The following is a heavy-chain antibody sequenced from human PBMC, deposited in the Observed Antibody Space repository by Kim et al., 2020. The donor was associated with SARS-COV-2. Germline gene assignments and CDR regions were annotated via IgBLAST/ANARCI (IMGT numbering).Heavy chain of an antibody. V-gene: IGHV3-7*01. D-gene: IGHD3-9*01. J-gene: IGHJ4*02. CDR3: AKTIGGADINFDY. Sequence: YVDSVNGRFTISRDNAKNSLFLQMNSLRAEDTGVYYCAKTIGGADINFDYWGQGTLVTVSS.